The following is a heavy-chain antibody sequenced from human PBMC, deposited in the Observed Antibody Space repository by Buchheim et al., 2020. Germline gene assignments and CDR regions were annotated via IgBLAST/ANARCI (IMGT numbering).Heavy chain of an antibody. CDR1: GFTFSDYY. D-gene: IGHD4-17*01. J-gene: IGHJ4*02. V-gene: IGHV3-23*04. CDR3: AKNSVHGDWPEY. CDR2: ISGSGAGT. Sequence: VQLVESGGGLVKPGGSLRLSCAASGFTFSDYYMSWIRQAPGKGLEWVSAISGSGAGTSYADSVTGRFTMSRDNSKNTLYLQMNSLRAEDTAVYYCAKNSVHGDWPEYWGQGTL.